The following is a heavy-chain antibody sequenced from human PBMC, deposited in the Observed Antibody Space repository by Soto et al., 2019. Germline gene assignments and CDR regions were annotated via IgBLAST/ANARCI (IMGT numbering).Heavy chain of an antibody. Sequence: QVQLVQSGAEVKKPGSSVKVSCKASGGTFSSYAISWVRQAPGQGREWMGGIIPIFGTANYAQKFQGRVTITADESTSIAYMELSSLRSEDTAVYYCARDSHDYGDLTYYYYGMDVWGQGTTVTVSS. CDR1: GGTFSSYA. J-gene: IGHJ6*02. CDR3: ARDSHDYGDLTYYYYGMDV. D-gene: IGHD4-17*01. V-gene: IGHV1-69*01. CDR2: IIPIFGTA.